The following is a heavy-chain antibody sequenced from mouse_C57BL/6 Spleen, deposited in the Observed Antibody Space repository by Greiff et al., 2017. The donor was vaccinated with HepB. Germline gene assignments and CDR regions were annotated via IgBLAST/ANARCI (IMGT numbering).Heavy chain of an antibody. V-gene: IGHV14-1*01. CDR3: TTGNWDVWFAY. CDR1: GFNIKDYY. J-gene: IGHJ3*01. Sequence: EVKLMESGAELVRPGASVKLSCTASGFNIKDYYMHWVKQRPEQGLEWIGRIDPEDGDTEYAPKFQGKATMTADTSSNTAYLQLSSLTSEDTAVYYCTTGNWDVWFAYWGQGTLVTVSA. D-gene: IGHD4-1*01. CDR2: IDPEDGDT.